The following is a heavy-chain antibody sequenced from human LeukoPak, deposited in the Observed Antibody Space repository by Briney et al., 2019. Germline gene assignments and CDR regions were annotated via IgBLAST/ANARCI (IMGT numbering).Heavy chain of an antibody. V-gene: IGHV3-23*01. D-gene: IGHD6-6*01. Sequence: GGSLRLSCAASGFTFSSYAMSWVRQAPGKGLEWVSAISGSGGSTYYADSVKGRFTISRDNSKNTLYLQMNSLRAEDTAVYYCAKDRFSGSSSSAISDAFDIWGQGTMVTVSS. CDR3: AKDRFSGSSSSAISDAFDI. J-gene: IGHJ3*02. CDR1: GFTFSSYA. CDR2: ISGSGGST.